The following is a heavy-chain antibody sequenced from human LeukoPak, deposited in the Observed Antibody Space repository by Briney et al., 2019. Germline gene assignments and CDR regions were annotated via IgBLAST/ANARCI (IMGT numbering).Heavy chain of an antibody. J-gene: IGHJ4*02. V-gene: IGHV3-48*03. D-gene: IGHD6-19*01. Sequence: GGSLRLSCAASGFNLSSYEMNWVRQAPGKGLEWVSYISNSGNTIYYAGSVKGRFTISRGSAKNSLYLQMNSLRAEDTAVYYCARVQRGIAVALDYWGQGTLATVSS. CDR1: GFNLSSYE. CDR3: ARVQRGIAVALDY. CDR2: ISNSGNTI.